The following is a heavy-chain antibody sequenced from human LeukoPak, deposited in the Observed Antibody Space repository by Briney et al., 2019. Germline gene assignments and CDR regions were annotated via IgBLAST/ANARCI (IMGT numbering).Heavy chain of an antibody. Sequence: GGSLRLSCAASGFTFSSYSMNWVRQAPGKGLEWVANIKQDESEEYYVDSVKGRFTISRDNAKNSLYLQMNSLRAEDTAVYYCARDTSGPDSWGQGTLVTVSS. CDR1: GFTFSSYS. D-gene: IGHD6-19*01. CDR3: ARDTSGPDS. CDR2: IKQDESEE. J-gene: IGHJ4*02. V-gene: IGHV3-7*01.